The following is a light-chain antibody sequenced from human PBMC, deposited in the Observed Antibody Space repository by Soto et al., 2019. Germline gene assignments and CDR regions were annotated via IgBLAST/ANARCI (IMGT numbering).Light chain of an antibody. V-gene: IGKV3-15*01. Sequence: EIVMTQSPATLSVSPGERATLSCRASQSVSINLAWYQQKPGQAPRLLIYGASTRATGIPARVSVSGSGTEFTLTISSLQSEDFAVYYCQQYNNWPPGTFGQGTKVEIK. J-gene: IGKJ1*01. CDR3: QQYNNWPPGT. CDR2: GAS. CDR1: QSVSIN.